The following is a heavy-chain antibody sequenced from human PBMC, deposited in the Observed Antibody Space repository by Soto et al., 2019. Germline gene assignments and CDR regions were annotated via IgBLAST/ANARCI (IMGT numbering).Heavy chain of an antibody. J-gene: IGHJ4*02. D-gene: IGHD5-12*01. V-gene: IGHV3-7*01. Sequence: EVQLVESGGGLVQPGGSLRLSCAASGFTFSSYWMSWFRQAPGKGLEWVANIKQDGSEKYYVDSVKGRFTISRDNAKNSLYLQMNSLRAEDTAVYYCARGRDGYNLDFAYWGQGTLVTVSS. CDR1: GFTFSSYW. CDR3: ARGRDGYNLDFAY. CDR2: IKQDGSEK.